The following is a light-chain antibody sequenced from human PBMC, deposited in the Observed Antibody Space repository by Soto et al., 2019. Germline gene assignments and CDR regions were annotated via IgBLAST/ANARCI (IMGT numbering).Light chain of an antibody. Sequence: DIQMTQSPYTLSASVGDRVTITCRASQSISSWLSWYQQKPGKAPKLLIYDASSLQSGVPSRFSGSGSGTEFTLTISGLQPDDFATYYCQHYNTYSTWTFGQGTKVDI. CDR2: DAS. CDR1: QSISSW. CDR3: QHYNTYSTWT. J-gene: IGKJ1*01. V-gene: IGKV1-5*01.